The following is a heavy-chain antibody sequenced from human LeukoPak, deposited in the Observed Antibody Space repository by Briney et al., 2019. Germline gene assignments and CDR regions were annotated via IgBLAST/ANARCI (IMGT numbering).Heavy chain of an antibody. J-gene: IGHJ5*02. CDR3: ARVQGGAAYNWFDP. Sequence: PGGSLRLSCAASGFTLIGYSMNWVRQAPGKGLEWVSYISSSSSTIYYADSVKGRFTVSRDNAKNSLFLQMNSLRAEDTAVYYCARVQGGAAYNWFDPWGQGTLVTVSS. CDR2: ISSSSSTI. V-gene: IGHV3-48*01. CDR1: GFTLIGYS. D-gene: IGHD1-26*01.